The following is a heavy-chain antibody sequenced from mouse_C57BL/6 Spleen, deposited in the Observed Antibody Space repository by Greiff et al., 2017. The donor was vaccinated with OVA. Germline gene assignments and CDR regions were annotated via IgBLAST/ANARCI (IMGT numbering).Heavy chain of an antibody. CDR2: INPSTGGT. J-gene: IGHJ3*01. V-gene: IGHV1-42*01. D-gene: IGHD4-1*02. Sequence: LVKPGASVKISCKASGYSFTGYYMNWVKQSPEKSLEWIGEINPSTGGTTYNQKFKAKATLTVDKSSSTAYMQLKSLTSEDSAVYYCASTGTDPAWFAYWGQGTLVTVSA. CDR3: ASTGTDPAWFAY. CDR1: GYSFTGYY.